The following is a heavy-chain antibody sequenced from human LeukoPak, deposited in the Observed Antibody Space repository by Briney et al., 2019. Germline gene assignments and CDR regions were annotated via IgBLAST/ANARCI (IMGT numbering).Heavy chain of an antibody. CDR1: GYTFTSYY. CDR2: INPSGGST. CDR3: AIGAGDSAAAFVDYYYYYMDV. D-gene: IGHD6-13*01. V-gene: IGHV1-46*01. Sequence: ASVKVSCKASGYTFTSYYMHWVRQAPGQGLEWMGIINPSGGSTSYAQKFQGRVTMTRDMSTSTVYMELSSLRSEDTAVYYCAIGAGDSAAAFVDYYYYYMDVWGKGTTVTVSS. J-gene: IGHJ6*03.